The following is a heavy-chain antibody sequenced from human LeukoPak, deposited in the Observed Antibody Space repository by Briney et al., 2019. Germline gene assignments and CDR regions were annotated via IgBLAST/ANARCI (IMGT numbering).Heavy chain of an antibody. CDR2: ISSSGGST. CDR1: GFTFSSYS. D-gene: IGHD1-20*01. Sequence: GGSLRLSCAASGFTFSSYSMSWVRQAPGKGLEWVSAISSSGGSTDYADSVKGRFTISRDNSKNTPYLQMNSLRAEDTAVYYCAKKMSITAASQVDYWGQGTLVTVSS. J-gene: IGHJ4*02. CDR3: AKKMSITAASQVDY. V-gene: IGHV3-23*01.